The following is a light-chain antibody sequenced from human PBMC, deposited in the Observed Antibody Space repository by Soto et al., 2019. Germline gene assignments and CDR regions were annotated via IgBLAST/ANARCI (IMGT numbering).Light chain of an antibody. CDR2: GAS. CDR1: QSVSSSF. CDR3: QQYDNSPWT. Sequence: EIVLTQSPGTLSLSPGERATLSCRASQSVSSSFLAWYQQKPGQAPRLLIYGASSRATGIPDRFSCSGSGTDFTLTTSRLEPENFAVYYCQQYDNSPWTFGQGTKVEIK. V-gene: IGKV3-20*01. J-gene: IGKJ1*01.